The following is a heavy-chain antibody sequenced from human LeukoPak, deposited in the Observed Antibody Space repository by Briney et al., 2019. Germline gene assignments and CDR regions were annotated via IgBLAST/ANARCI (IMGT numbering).Heavy chain of an antibody. CDR1: GFTVSSSY. CDR2: IYSGGST. D-gene: IGHD1-26*01. V-gene: IGHV3-66*01. CDR3: ARDRSGSYDF. J-gene: IGHJ4*02. Sequence: GGSLRLSCAVSGFTVSSSYMTWVRPAPGKGLEWVSVIYSGGSTYYADSVQDRFNISRDNSNNTVYLQMNSRRAEDTAVYYCARDRSGSYDFWGQGTLVTVSS.